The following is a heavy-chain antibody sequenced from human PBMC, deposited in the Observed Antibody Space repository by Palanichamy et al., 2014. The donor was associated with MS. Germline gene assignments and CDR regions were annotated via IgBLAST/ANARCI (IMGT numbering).Heavy chain of an antibody. J-gene: IGHJ4*02. CDR3: ARGEGYCTSASCYDY. D-gene: IGHD2-2*01. Sequence: QVQLVQSGAEVKKPGASVKVSCKTSRYTFTNYDINWVRQATGQGLEWMGWMNPNSGNTGYAQKFQGRVTMTRDTSISSAYMELSSLTSEDTAVYYCARGEGYCTSASCYDYWGQGTLITVSS. CDR1: RYTFTNYD. V-gene: IGHV1-8*01. CDR2: MNPNSGNT.